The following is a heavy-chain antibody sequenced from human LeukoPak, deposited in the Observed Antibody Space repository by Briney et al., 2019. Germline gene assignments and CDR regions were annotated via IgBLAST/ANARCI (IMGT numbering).Heavy chain of an antibody. Sequence: GGSLRLSCAASGFTFDDYGMNWVRQAPGKGLEWVSSISSSSSYIYYADSVKGRFTISRDNAKNSLYLQMNSLRAEDTAVYYCASLSSDGDYEWFDPWGQGTLVTVSS. J-gene: IGHJ5*02. D-gene: IGHD4-17*01. CDR3: ASLSSDGDYEWFDP. V-gene: IGHV3-21*01. CDR2: ISSSSSYI. CDR1: GFTFDDYG.